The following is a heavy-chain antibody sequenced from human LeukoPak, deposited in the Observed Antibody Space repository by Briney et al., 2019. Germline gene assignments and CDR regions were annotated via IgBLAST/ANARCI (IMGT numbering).Heavy chain of an antibody. CDR1: GFTFSSYS. V-gene: IGHV3-48*01. CDR2: ISSSSSTI. CDR3: ARDPGYCSGGSCHDFDY. D-gene: IGHD2-15*01. Sequence: PGGSLRLSCAASGFTFSSYSMNWVRQAPGKGLEWVSYISSSSSTIYYADSVKGRFTISRDNAKNSLYLQMNSLRAEDTAVYYCARDPGYCSGGSCHDFDYWGQGTLVTVSS. J-gene: IGHJ4*02.